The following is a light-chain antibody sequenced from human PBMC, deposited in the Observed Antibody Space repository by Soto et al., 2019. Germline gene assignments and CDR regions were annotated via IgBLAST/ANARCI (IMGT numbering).Light chain of an antibody. CDR1: LSISSSY. Sequence: EIVLTQSPGTLSLSPGERATLSCRASLSISSSYLAWYQQKPGQPPRLLIYGASSRATAIPDRFSGSGSGTDFTLTISRLEPEDFAVYYCQQYATSPRTFGQGTRVEI. J-gene: IGKJ1*01. CDR2: GAS. V-gene: IGKV3-20*01. CDR3: QQYATSPRT.